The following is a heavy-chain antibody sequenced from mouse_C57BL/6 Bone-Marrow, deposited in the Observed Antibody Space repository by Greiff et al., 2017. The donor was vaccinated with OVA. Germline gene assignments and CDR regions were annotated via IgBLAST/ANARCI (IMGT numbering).Heavy chain of an antibody. D-gene: IGHD2-2*01. CDR3: AREGYLEAY. CDR1: GYSFTGYY. V-gene: IGHV1-42*01. Sequence: DVKLQESGPELVKPGASVKISCKASGYSFTGYYMNWVKQSPEKSLEWIGELNPSTGGTTYNQKFKAKATLTVDKSSSTAYMQLKSLTSEDSAVYYCAREGYLEAYWGQGTLVTVSA. CDR2: LNPSTGGT. J-gene: IGHJ3*01.